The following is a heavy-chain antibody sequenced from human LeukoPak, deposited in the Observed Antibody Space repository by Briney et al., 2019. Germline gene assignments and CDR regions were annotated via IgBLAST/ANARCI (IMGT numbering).Heavy chain of an antibody. Sequence: SETLSLTCTVSDGSITNNDWSWVRQTPGKGLEFIGYVHYSGTTNYNPSLRSRVTISIDTSRKHFFLKLKSVTAADTAVYYCARGNYKFLEAIHYYTDVWGKGTTVTVS. CDR1: DGSITNND. CDR3: ARGNYKFLEAIHYYTDV. V-gene: IGHV4-59*01. CDR2: VHYSGTT. J-gene: IGHJ6*03. D-gene: IGHD3-3*01.